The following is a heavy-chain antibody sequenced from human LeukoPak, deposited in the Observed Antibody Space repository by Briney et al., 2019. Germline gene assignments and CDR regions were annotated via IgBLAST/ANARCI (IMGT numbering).Heavy chain of an antibody. CDR1: GGSISSYY. J-gene: IGHJ5*02. Sequence: AESLSLACTVAGGSISSYYWSWVRQPPGKGLEWMGYIYATGSTNYNPSFRSRVPISVATSKNQYSLKLRYVTAADTAVYYCARHGSVRSPLGPWGQGTLVTVSS. V-gene: IGHV4-4*09. CDR3: ARHGSVRSPLGP. D-gene: IGHD3-10*01. CDR2: IYATGST.